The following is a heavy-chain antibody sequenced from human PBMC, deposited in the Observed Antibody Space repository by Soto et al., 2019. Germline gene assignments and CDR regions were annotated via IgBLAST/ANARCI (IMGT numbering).Heavy chain of an antibody. J-gene: IGHJ6*02. CDR2: IYYSGST. Sequence: QVQLQESGPGLVKPSQTLSLTCTVSGGSISSGDYYWSWIRQPPGKGLEWIGYIYYSGSTYYNPSLKSRVTIAVDTSKNQFSRKLSSVTAADTAVYYCARVAGSTYYYYYGMDVWGQGTTVTVSS. CDR3: ARVAGSTYYYYYGMDV. D-gene: IGHD6-19*01. V-gene: IGHV4-30-4*01. CDR1: GGSISSGDYY.